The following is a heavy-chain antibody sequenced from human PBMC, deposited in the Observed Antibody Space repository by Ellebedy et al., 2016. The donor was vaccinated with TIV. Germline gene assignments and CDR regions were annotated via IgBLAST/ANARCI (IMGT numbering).Heavy chain of an antibody. CDR3: ARETFNDVDLKVWGVFDI. Sequence: GGSLRLSCAASELTVTSNYMSWVRQAPGKGLEWVSVIFIDSTTYYADSVKGRFTISRDNYKNTLYIQMNSLRAEATAVYYCARETFNDVDLKVWGVFDIWGQGTMVTVSS. J-gene: IGHJ3*02. CDR1: ELTVTSNY. D-gene: IGHD1-1*01. V-gene: IGHV3-66*01. CDR2: IFIDSTT.